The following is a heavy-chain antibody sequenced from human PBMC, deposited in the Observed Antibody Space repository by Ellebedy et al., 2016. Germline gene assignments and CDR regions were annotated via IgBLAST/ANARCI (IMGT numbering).Heavy chain of an antibody. J-gene: IGHJ6*02. CDR2: ISGSSGNT. CDR3: ARPIVGATGGGDYYYYGMDV. Sequence: ASVKVSCXTSGYTFTHYGITWLRQAPGQGLEWMGWISGSSGNTNYAQKFEDRVTMTIDTSTSTVYMELRSLRSDDTAEYYCARPIVGATGGGDYYYYGMDVWGQGTTVTVSS. CDR1: GYTFTHYG. V-gene: IGHV1-18*04. D-gene: IGHD1-26*01.